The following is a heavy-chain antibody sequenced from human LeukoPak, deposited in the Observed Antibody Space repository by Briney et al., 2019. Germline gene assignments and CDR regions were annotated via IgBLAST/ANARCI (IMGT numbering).Heavy chain of an antibody. CDR2: IYTSGST. D-gene: IGHD3-10*01. Sequence: PSETLSLTCTVSGGSISSGSYYWSWIRQPAGKGLEWIGRIYTSGSTNYNPSLKSRVTISVDTSKNQFSLKLSSVTAADTAVYYCARHLVRGVLYFDYWGQGTLVTVSS. CDR1: GGSISSGSYY. CDR3: ARHLVRGVLYFDY. J-gene: IGHJ4*02. V-gene: IGHV4-61*02.